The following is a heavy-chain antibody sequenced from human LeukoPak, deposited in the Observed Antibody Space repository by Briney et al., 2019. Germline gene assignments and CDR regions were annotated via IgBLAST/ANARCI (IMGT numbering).Heavy chain of an antibody. CDR3: ARTYYDSSGYWPNPAEYFQH. V-gene: IGHV1-2*02. J-gene: IGHJ1*01. D-gene: IGHD3-22*01. CDR2: INPNSGGT. CDR1: GYTFTGYY. Sequence: ASMKVSCKASGYTFTGYYMHWVRQAPGQGLEWMGWINPNSGGTNYAQKFQGRVTMTRDTSISTAYMELSRLRSDDTAVYYCARTYYDSSGYWPNPAEYFQHWGQGTLVTVSS.